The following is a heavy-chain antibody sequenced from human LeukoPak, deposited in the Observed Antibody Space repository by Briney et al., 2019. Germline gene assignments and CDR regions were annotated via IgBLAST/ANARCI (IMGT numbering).Heavy chain of an antibody. CDR3: ARAGYYYGSGSYYYGMDV. CDR1: GFTFSDEY. Sequence: PGGSLRLSCAATGFTFSDEYMSWIRQAPGKGLEWVSYISSSSSYTNYADSVKGRFTISRDNAKNSLSLQMNSLRAEDTAVYYCARAGYYYGSGSYYYGMDVWGKGTTVTVSS. D-gene: IGHD3-10*01. CDR2: ISSSSSYT. J-gene: IGHJ6*04. V-gene: IGHV3-11*06.